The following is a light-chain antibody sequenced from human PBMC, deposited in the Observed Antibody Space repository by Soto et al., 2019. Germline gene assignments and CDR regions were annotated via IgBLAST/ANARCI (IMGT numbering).Light chain of an antibody. Sequence: QSVLTQPPSASGPPGQRVTMSCSGSNSNIGTNPVFWYQQLPGTAPKLLIYRNEQRPSVVPDRFSGSKSITSASLVISGLRSEDEADYYCAVWDGSLSTWMFGGGTKVTVL. CDR2: RNE. CDR3: AVWDGSLSTWM. V-gene: IGLV1-47*01. J-gene: IGLJ3*02. CDR1: NSNIGTNP.